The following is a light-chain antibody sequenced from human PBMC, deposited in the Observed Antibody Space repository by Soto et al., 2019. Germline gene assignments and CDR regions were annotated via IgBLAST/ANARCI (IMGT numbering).Light chain of an antibody. CDR1: QGIRND. J-gene: IGKJ4*01. CDR2: AAS. Sequence: SCLWASVKDRVTIACRASQGIRNDLGWYQQKPGKAPKRLIYAASSLQSGVPSRFSGSGSGTETSRTVISLQPEDFPTDDCLRHNSYPLDIGGGTKVDIK. V-gene: IGKV1-17*01. CDR3: LRHNSYPLD.